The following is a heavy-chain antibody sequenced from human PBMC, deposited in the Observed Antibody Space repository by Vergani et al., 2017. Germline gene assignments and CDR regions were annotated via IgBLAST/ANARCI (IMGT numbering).Heavy chain of an antibody. Sequence: EVQLVESGGGLVQPGRSLRLSCAASGFTFDDYAMHWVRQAPGKGLEWVSGISWNSGSIGYADSVKGRFTISRDNAKNSLYLQMNSLRAEDSALYSCAKGGWYASAFDIWGQGTMVTVSS. CDR1: GFTFDDYA. CDR2: ISWNSGSI. CDR3: AKGGWYASAFDI. D-gene: IGHD6-19*01. V-gene: IGHV3-9*01. J-gene: IGHJ3*02.